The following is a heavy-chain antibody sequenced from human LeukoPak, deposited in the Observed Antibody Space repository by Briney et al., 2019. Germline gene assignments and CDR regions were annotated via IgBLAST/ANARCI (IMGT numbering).Heavy chain of an antibody. CDR3: AKADLDYYDSSGSDLDY. D-gene: IGHD3-22*01. CDR2: IWYDGSNK. J-gene: IGHJ4*02. Sequence: PGGSLRLSCAASGFTFGSYDMHWVRQAPGKGLEWVAVIWYDGSNKYYADSVKGRFTISRDNSKNTLYLQMNSLRAEDTAVYYCAKADLDYYDSSGSDLDYWGQGTLVTVSS. CDR1: GFTFGSYD. V-gene: IGHV3-30*02.